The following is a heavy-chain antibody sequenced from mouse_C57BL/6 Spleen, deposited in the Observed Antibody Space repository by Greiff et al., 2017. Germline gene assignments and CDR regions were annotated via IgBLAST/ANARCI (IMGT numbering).Heavy chain of an antibody. Sequence: QVQLKQPGAELVRPGSSVKLSCKASGYTFTSYWMHWVKQRPIQGLEWIGNIDPSDSETHYNQKFKDKATLTVDKSYSTAYMQLSSLTSEDSAVYYCARKNSYFYYFDYWGQGTTLTVSS. CDR1: GYTFTSYW. J-gene: IGHJ2*01. CDR3: ARKNSYFYYFDY. D-gene: IGHD5-1-1*01. CDR2: IDPSDSET. V-gene: IGHV1-52*01.